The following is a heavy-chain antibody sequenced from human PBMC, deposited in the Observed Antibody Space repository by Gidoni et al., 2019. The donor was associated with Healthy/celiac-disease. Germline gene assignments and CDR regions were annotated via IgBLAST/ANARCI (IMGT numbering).Heavy chain of an antibody. V-gene: IGHV3-33*01. CDR1: GFTFSSYG. Sequence: QVQLVESGGGVVQPGRSLRLSCAASGFTFSSYGMHWVRQAPGKGLEWVAVIWYDGSNKYYADSVKGRFTISRDNSKNTLYLQMNSLRAEDTAVYYCARDPNSGSYSDYFDYWGQGTLVTVSS. J-gene: IGHJ4*02. D-gene: IGHD1-26*01. CDR2: IWYDGSNK. CDR3: ARDPNSGSYSDYFDY.